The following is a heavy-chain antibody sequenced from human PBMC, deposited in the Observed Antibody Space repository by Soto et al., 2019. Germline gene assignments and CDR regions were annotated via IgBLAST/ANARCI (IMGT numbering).Heavy chain of an antibody. CDR2: IYYSGST. V-gene: IGHV4-39*01. CDR3: ARLGVRQQLVHYYYGMDV. D-gene: IGHD6-13*01. Sequence: SETLSLTCTVSGGSISSSSYYWGWIRQPPGKGLEWIGSIYYSGSTYYNPSLKSRVTISVDTPKNLFSLKLSSVTAADTAVYYCARLGVRQQLVHYYYGMDVWGQGTTVTVSS. CDR1: GGSISSSSYY. J-gene: IGHJ6*02.